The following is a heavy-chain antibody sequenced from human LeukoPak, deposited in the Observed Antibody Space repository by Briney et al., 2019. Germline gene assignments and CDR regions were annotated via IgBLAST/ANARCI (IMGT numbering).Heavy chain of an antibody. D-gene: IGHD3-3*01. CDR2: INPNSGGT. CDR1: GYTFTDYY. Sequence: ASVKVSCKASGYTFTDYYLHWVRQAPGQGLEWMGWINPNSGGTNYAQKFQGRVTMTRDTSISTVYMELSRLSSDDTAVYYCASTRIYYDFWANAFDIWGQGTMVTVSS. V-gene: IGHV1-2*02. J-gene: IGHJ3*02. CDR3: ASTRIYYDFWANAFDI.